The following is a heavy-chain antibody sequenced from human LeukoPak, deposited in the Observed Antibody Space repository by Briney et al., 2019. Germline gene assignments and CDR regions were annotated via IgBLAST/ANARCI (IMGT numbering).Heavy chain of an antibody. CDR2: INHSGST. V-gene: IGHV4-34*01. D-gene: IGHD5-18*01. CDR3: AHTAMVLWDY. J-gene: IGHJ4*02. CDR1: GGSFSGYY. Sequence: PSETLSLTCAVYGGSFSGYYWSWIRQPPGKGLEWIGEINHSGSTNYNPSLKSRVTISVDTSKNQFSLKLSSVTAADTAVYYCAHTAMVLWDYWGQGTLVTVSS.